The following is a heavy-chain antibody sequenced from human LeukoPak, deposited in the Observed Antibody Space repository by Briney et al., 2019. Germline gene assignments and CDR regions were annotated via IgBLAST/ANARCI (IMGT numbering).Heavy chain of an antibody. V-gene: IGHV3-23*01. J-gene: IGHJ4*02. CDR2: LSVGSGST. Sequence: AGGNLRLSAAGSGFTFSSYGMSRLAHAQGKGLKGVSTLSVGSGSTYYADYVKGRFTISRDNSKNTLYLQMNSLRAEDTAVYYCATPVRIVVVPAAMSYWGRGTLVTVSS. D-gene: IGHD2-2*01. CDR3: ATPVRIVVVPAAMSY. CDR1: GFTFSSYG.